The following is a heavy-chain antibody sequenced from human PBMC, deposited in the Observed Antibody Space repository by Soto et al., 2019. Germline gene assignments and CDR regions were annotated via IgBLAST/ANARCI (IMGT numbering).Heavy chain of an antibody. CDR3: ARETGSYSGDEGLMDV. D-gene: IGHD6-19*01. V-gene: IGHV3-21*01. J-gene: IGHJ6*02. CDR1: GFSFSNFT. CDR2: IGTGTTFM. Sequence: EVQLVESGGGLVQPGGSLRLSCAASGFSFSNFTMNWVRQAPGKWLEWVSSIGTGTTFMFYADSVTGRFTISRDNSKKAVYLQINSLRAEDRAVYYCARETGSYSGDEGLMDVWGQGTKVTVAS.